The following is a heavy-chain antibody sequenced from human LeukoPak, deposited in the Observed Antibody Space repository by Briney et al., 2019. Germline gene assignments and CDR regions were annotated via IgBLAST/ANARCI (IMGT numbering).Heavy chain of an antibody. D-gene: IGHD3-22*01. V-gene: IGHV3-21*01. CDR3: ARGTYYYDSSGYYRDDY. J-gene: IGHJ4*02. Sequence: PGGSLRLSCAASGFTFSSYSMNWVRRAPGKGLEWVSSISSSSSYIYYADSVKGRFTISRDNAKNSLYLQMNSLRAEDTAVYYCARGTYYYDSSGYYRDDYWGQGTLVTVSS. CDR1: GFTFSSYS. CDR2: ISSSSSYI.